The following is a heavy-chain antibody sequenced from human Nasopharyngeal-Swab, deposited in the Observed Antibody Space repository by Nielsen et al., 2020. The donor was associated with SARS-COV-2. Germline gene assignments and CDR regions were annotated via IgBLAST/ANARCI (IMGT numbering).Heavy chain of an antibody. CDR3: ARGDIVATTPPDY. CDR1: GVTLSSYA. V-gene: IGHV3-30*04. J-gene: IGHJ4*02. D-gene: IGHD5-12*01. Sequence: GGSLRLTCAASGVTLSSYAMHWVRQAPGKGLEWVAVISYDGSNKYYADSVKGRFTISRDNSKNTLYLQMNSLRAEDTAVYYCARGDIVATTPPDYWGQGTLVTVSS. CDR2: ISYDGSNK.